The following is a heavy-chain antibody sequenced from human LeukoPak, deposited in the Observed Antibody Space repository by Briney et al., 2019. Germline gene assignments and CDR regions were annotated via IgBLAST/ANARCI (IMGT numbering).Heavy chain of an antibody. J-gene: IGHJ2*01. CDR3: VTTWGAHYWYFDL. Sequence: GRSLRLSCAASGFAFSTYAIHWVRQAPGKGLEWVAVISYDGTKIYYADSVKGRFTISRDNSKNTLYLQMNSLRAEDTAVYYCVTTWGAHYWYFDLWGRGALVTVSS. CDR2: ISYDGTKI. D-gene: IGHD1-26*01. V-gene: IGHV3-30*04. CDR1: GFAFSTYA.